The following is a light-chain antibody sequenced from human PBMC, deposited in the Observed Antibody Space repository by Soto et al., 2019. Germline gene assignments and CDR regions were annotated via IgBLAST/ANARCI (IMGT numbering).Light chain of an antibody. J-gene: IGKJ1*01. V-gene: IGKV1-5*01. CDR2: GAS. CDR3: QHHNSYSQT. Sequence: DIQMTQSPPTLSASVGDRVTITCRASQSIRNYLAWYQQMPGKAPKLLIYGASSLQSGVPSRFSGSGSGTEFTLTISSLQPDDFATYFCQHHNSYSQTFGPGTKV. CDR1: QSIRNY.